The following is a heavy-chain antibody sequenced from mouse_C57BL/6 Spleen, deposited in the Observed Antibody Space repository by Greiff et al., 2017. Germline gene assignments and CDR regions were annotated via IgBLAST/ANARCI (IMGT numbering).Heavy chain of an antibody. D-gene: IGHD1-1*01. Sequence: QVQLKQSGAELVKPGASVKISCKASGYAFSSYWMNWVKQRPGKGLEWIGQIYPGDGDNNYNGKFKGKATLTADKSSSTASMQLSSLTSEDSAVYFCARSAGTVVATGYFDVWGTGTTVTVSS. CDR2: IYPGDGDN. J-gene: IGHJ1*03. CDR3: ARSAGTVVATGYFDV. V-gene: IGHV1-80*01. CDR1: GYAFSSYW.